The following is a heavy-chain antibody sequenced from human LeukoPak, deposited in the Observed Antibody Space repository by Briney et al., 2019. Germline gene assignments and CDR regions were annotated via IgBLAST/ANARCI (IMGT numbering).Heavy chain of an antibody. CDR3: ANGYSYGYDY. V-gene: IGHV3-23*01. CDR1: GFTFRNYA. D-gene: IGHD5-18*01. Sequence: GGSLRLSCDVSGFTFRNYAMSWVRQAPGKGLEWVSAISGSGGSTYYADSVKGRFTISRDNSKNTLYLQMNSLRAEDTAVYCCANGYSYGYDYWGQGTLVTVSS. J-gene: IGHJ4*02. CDR2: ISGSGGST.